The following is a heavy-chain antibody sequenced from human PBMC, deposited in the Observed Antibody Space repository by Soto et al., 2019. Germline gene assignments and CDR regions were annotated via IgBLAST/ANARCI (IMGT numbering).Heavy chain of an antibody. Sequence: PGGSLRLSCAASGFTFSNYGMHWVRQAPGKGLEWVAVISYGGSNKYYGDSVKGRFTISRDNSKNTLYLQMNSLRAEDTAVYYCAKDHRFGELLYCLVSWGQGTLVTVSS. D-gene: IGHD3-10*01. J-gene: IGHJ4*02. CDR3: AKDHRFGELLYCLVS. CDR1: GFTFSNYG. CDR2: ISYGGSNK. V-gene: IGHV3-30*18.